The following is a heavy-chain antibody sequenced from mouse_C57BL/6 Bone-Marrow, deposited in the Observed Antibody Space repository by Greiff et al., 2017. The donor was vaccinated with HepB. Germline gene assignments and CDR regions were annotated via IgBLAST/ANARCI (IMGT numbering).Heavy chain of an antibody. CDR2: ISSGGSYT. J-gene: IGHJ2*01. CDR3: ARPHYYGSSYVWYYFDY. D-gene: IGHD1-1*01. V-gene: IGHV5-6*01. CDR1: GFTFSSYG. Sequence: EVKLMESGGDLLKPGGSLKLSCAASGFTFSSYGMSWVCQTPDKRLEWVATISSGGSYTYYPDSVKGRFTISRDNAKNTLYLQMSSLKSEDTAMYYCARPHYYGSSYVWYYFDYWGQGTTLTVSS.